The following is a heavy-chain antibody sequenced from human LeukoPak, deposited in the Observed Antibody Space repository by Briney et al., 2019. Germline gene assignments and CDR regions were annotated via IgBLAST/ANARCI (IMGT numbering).Heavy chain of an antibody. D-gene: IGHD6-13*01. Sequence: SETLSLTCAVYGGSFSGYYWSGIRQPPGKGLEWIGEINHSGSTNYNPSLKSRVTISVDTSKNQFSLKLSSVTAADTAVYYCARVRGPLTAAGTSGVHGYFDYWGQGTLVTVSS. CDR3: ARVRGPLTAAGTSGVHGYFDY. CDR1: GGSFSGYY. V-gene: IGHV4-34*01. J-gene: IGHJ4*02. CDR2: INHSGST.